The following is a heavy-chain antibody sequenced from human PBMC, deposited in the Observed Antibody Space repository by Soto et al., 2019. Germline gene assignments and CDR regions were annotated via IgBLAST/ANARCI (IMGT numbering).Heavy chain of an antibody. D-gene: IGHD6-6*01. Sequence: QVQLVQSGAEVKKPGASVKVSCKTSGYPFISYYIHWVRQAPGQGLEWMGVLMPYAGKTIYAQTFEGRVTMTKDTPTSTVYMELSSLTSGDTAVYYCARLEGITARPEDWCQGTLVTVSS. CDR2: LMPYAGKT. V-gene: IGHV1-46*01. CDR3: ARLEGITARPED. CDR1: GYPFISYY. J-gene: IGHJ4*02.